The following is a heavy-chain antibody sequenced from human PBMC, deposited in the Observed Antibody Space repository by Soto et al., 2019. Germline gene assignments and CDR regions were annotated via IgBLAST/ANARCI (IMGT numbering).Heavy chain of an antibody. CDR3: ARDSSAWPNYFDS. CDR1: GFSISTHA. D-gene: IGHD6-19*01. J-gene: IGHJ4*02. V-gene: IGHV3-23*01. Sequence: GGSLILSCVASGFSISTHALTWVRQAPGKGLEWVSSFSGRSGDTYYAASVKGRFTISGDSSKNTVILQMNNLRADDTALYYCARDSSAWPNYFDSWGQGIQVTVSS. CDR2: FSGRSGDT.